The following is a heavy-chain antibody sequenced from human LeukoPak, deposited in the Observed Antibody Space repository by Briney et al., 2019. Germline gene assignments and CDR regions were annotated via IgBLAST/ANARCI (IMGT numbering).Heavy chain of an antibody. V-gene: IGHV3-11*01. CDR1: GFTFSDYN. J-gene: IGHJ6*03. D-gene: IGHD2-15*01. CDR3: ARVLRYCSGGNCYSGGLGYMDV. CDR2: ISRSGSTK. Sequence: GGSLRLSCSASGFTFSDYNMRWIRQAPGKGLDWVPSISRSGSTKYYADSVKGRFTISRDNAKNSLFLQMNSLRAEDTAVYYCARVLRYCSGGNCYSGGLGYMDVWGKGTTVTISS.